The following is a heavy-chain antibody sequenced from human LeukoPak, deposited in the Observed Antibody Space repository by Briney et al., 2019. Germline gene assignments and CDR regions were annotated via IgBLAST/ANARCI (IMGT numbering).Heavy chain of an antibody. Sequence: SETLSLTCTVSGGSISSYYWSWIRQPPGKGLEWIGYIYYSGSTNYNPSLKSRVTISVDTSKNQFSLKLSSVTAADTAVYYCASGGKYSLGFDYWGQGTLVTVSS. CDR2: IYYSGST. J-gene: IGHJ4*02. CDR3: ASGGKYSLGFDY. D-gene: IGHD2-21*01. CDR1: GGSISSYY. V-gene: IGHV4-59*01.